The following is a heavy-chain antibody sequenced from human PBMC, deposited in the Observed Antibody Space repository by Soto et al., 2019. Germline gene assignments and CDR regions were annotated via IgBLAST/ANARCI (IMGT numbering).Heavy chain of an antibody. CDR2: ISSNGGST. D-gene: IGHD6-13*01. J-gene: IGHJ4*02. Sequence: GGSLRLSCSASGFTFSSYAMHWVRQSPGQGLEYVSAISSNGGSTYYADSVKGRFTISRDNSKNTLYLQMSSLRAEDTAVYYCVKDRLTYSSSWYHFDYWGQGTLVTVSS. V-gene: IGHV3-64D*06. CDR1: GFTFSSYA. CDR3: VKDRLTYSSSWYHFDY.